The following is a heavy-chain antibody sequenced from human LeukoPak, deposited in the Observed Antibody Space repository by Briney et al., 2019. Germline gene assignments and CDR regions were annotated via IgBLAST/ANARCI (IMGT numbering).Heavy chain of an antibody. CDR2: ISSSSSYI. V-gene: IGHV3-21*01. J-gene: IGHJ4*02. CDR1: GVTFSSYS. D-gene: IGHD3-22*01. Sequence: GGSLRLSCAASGVTFSSYSMNWVRQAPGKGLDWVSSISSSSSYIYYADSVKGRFTISRDNAKNSLYLQMNSLRAEDTAVYYCASKAYYYDSSGYYLGSLDYWGQGTLVTVSS. CDR3: ASKAYYYDSSGYYLGSLDY.